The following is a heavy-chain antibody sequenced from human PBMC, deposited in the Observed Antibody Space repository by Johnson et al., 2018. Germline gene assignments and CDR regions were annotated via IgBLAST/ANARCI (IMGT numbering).Heavy chain of an antibody. CDR1: GYTFTSYD. Sequence: VRLVESGAEVKKPGASVKVSCQASGYTFTSYDINWVRQATGQGLEWMGWMNPNSGNSGYAQKFQDRVTMTRNTSISTAYMELSSLRSEDTAVYFCARFVPLSGMDVWGQGTTVTVSS. J-gene: IGHJ6*02. CDR2: MNPNSGNS. D-gene: IGHD2-8*01. CDR3: ARFVPLSGMDV. V-gene: IGHV1-8*01.